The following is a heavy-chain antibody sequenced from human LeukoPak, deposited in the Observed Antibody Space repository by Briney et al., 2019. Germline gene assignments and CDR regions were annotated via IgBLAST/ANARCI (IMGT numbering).Heavy chain of an antibody. CDR3: ARRGSSLDQ. CDR2: INYSGST. Sequence: TPSETLSLTCTVSGGSISGYYSSWIRQPPGKGLEWIGYINYSGSTNYNPSLKSRVTISVDTSKNQFSLKLSSVTAADTAVYYCARRGSSLDQWGQGTLVTVSS. CDR1: GGSISGYY. V-gene: IGHV4-59*08. D-gene: IGHD6-6*01. J-gene: IGHJ4*02.